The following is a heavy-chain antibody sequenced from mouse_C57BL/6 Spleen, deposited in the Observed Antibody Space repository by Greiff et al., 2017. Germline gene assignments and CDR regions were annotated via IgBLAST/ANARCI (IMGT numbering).Heavy chain of an antibody. D-gene: IGHD2-14*01. Sequence: VQLQQSGPELVKPGASVKISCKASGYAFSSSWMNWVKQRPGKGLEWIGRIYPGDGDTNYNGKFKGKATLTADKSSSTAYMQLSSLTSEDSAVYFCAIGSYAMDDWGQGTSVTVSS. J-gene: IGHJ4*01. CDR2: IYPGDGDT. CDR3: AIGSYAMDD. V-gene: IGHV1-82*01. CDR1: GYAFSSSW.